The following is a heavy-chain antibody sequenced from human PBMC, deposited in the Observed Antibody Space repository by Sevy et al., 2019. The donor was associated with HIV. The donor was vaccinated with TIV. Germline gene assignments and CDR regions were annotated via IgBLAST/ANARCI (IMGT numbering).Heavy chain of an antibody. D-gene: IGHD3-3*01. Sequence: SETLSLTCTVAGGSISIANHYWSWIRQPPGKGLEWIGYIYYSGSTYYNPSLKSRVTISVDTSKNQFSLKLSSVTAADTAGYYCARVVTIFGRSMDVWGQGTTVTVSS. J-gene: IGHJ6*02. CDR2: IYYSGST. CDR1: GGSISIANHY. CDR3: ARVVTIFGRSMDV. V-gene: IGHV4-31*03.